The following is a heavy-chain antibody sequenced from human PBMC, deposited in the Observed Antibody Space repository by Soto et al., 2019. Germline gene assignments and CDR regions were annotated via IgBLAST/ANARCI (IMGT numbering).Heavy chain of an antibody. V-gene: IGHV2-5*02. CDR2: IYWDDDK. J-gene: IGHJ5*02. Sequence: SGPTLVNPTQTLTLTCTFSGFSLSTSGVGVGWIRQPPGKALEWLALIYWDDDKRYSPSLKSRLTITKDTSKNQVILTKTNKNPVDTATYYCAHSLIGYYYDSSGSNWFDPWGQGTLVTVSS. CDR1: GFSLSTSGVG. D-gene: IGHD3-22*01. CDR3: AHSLIGYYYDSSGSNWFDP.